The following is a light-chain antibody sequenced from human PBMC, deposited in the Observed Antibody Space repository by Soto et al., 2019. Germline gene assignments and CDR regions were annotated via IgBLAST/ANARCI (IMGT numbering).Light chain of an antibody. CDR3: QTWGTGIRV. CDR1: SGHSSYA. V-gene: IGLV4-69*01. Sequence: QPVLTQSPSASASLGASVKLTCTLSSGHSSYAIAWHQQQPEKGPRYLMKLNSDGSHSKGDGIPDRLSGSSSGAERYLTISSLQSEDGADYYCQTWGTGIRVFGTGTKLTVL. J-gene: IGLJ1*01. CDR2: LNSDGSH.